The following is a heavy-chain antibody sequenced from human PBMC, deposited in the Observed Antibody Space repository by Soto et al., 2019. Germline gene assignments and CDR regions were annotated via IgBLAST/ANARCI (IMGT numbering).Heavy chain of an antibody. CDR2: VFYSGSA. J-gene: IGHJ4*02. D-gene: IGHD5-18*01. Sequence: SSETLSLTCTVSGGSITNYYWGWIRQPPGRGLKSIGYVFYSGSADYNPSLKSRVTISVDTSKNQFSLKLRSVTAADTAIYYCARIKRGYTFGSIPDFWGRGIPVTVSS. CDR1: GGSITNYY. CDR3: ARIKRGYTFGSIPDF. V-gene: IGHV4-59*12.